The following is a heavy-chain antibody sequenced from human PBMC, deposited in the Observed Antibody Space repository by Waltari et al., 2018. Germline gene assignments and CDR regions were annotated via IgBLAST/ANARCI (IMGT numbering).Heavy chain of an antibody. D-gene: IGHD3-10*01. CDR3: AREGVVLGFRDPEGMDV. CDR2: INAGNGNT. J-gene: IGHJ6*02. V-gene: IGHV1-3*01. CDR1: GYTFTSYA. Sequence: QVQLVQSGAEVKKPGASVKVSCKASGYTFTSYAMHWVRQAPGQRLEWMGWINAGNGNTKYSQKFQGRVTITRDTSASTAYMELSSLRSEDTAVYYCAREGVVLGFRDPEGMDVWGQGTTVTVSS.